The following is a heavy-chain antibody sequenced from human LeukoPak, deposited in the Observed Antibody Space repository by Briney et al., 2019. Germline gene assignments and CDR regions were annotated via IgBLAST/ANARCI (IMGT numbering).Heavy chain of an antibody. D-gene: IGHD3-9*01. V-gene: IGHV4-30-4*01. CDR3: APLAGYYKGGFYFDY. J-gene: IGHJ4*02. Sequence: SQILSLTCTVSGGSISSGDYYWSWIRQPPGKGLEWIGYIYYSGSTYYNPSLKSRVTISIDTSKNQFSLKLSSVTAADTAVYYCAPLAGYYKGGFYFDYWGQGTLVTVSS. CDR2: IYYSGST. CDR1: GGSISSGDYY.